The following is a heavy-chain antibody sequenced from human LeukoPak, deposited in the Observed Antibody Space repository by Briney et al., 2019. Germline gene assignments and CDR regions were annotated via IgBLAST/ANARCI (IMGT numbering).Heavy chain of an antibody. V-gene: IGHV5-10-1*01. D-gene: IGHD2-2*01. Sequence: GESLRISCKTSGYRFTNYWISWVRQTPGKGLEWMGGIDPSDSYSNYSPSFQGHVTISADKSISTAFLQWSSLKASDTAMYYCARIVSCSDTSCYALDYWGQGTLSPSPQ. CDR1: GYRFTNYW. J-gene: IGHJ4*02. CDR3: ARIVSCSDTSCYALDY. CDR2: IDPSDSYS.